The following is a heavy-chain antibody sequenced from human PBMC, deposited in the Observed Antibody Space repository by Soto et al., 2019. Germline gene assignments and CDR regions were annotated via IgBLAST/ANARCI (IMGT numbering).Heavy chain of an antibody. J-gene: IGHJ4*02. CDR2: ISYDGSNK. V-gene: IGHV3-30*18. CDR3: AKGGGPFDY. Sequence: QVQLVESGGGVVRPGRSLRLSCAASEVTFSSYGMHWVRQAPGKGLEWVAVISYDGSNKHYADSVKGRFTISRDNSKNTLYLQMNRLRAEDTAVYYCAKGGGPFDYWGQGTLVTVSS. CDR1: EVTFSSYG. D-gene: IGHD1-26*01.